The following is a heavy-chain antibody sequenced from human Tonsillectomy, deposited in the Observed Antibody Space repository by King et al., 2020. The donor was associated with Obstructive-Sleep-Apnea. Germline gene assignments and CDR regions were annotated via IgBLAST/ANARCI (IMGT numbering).Heavy chain of an antibody. Sequence: VQLVESGGGLVKPGGSLRLSCAASGFTFSDYYMNWIRQAPGKGLEWVSYISSSGSTIKYADSVKGRFTISRDNAKNSLYLQMNSLRAEDTAVYYCARFYYESSGYYYYYAMDVWGQGTTVTVSS. CDR2: ISSSGSTI. CDR1: GFTFSDYY. CDR3: ARFYYESSGYYYYYAMDV. D-gene: IGHD3-22*01. J-gene: IGHJ6*02. V-gene: IGHV3-11*01.